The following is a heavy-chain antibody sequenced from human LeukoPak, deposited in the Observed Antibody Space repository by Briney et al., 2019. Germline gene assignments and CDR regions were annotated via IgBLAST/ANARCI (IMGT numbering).Heavy chain of an antibody. CDR2: IYHSGST. D-gene: IGHD2-2*01. CDR3: ARALYCSSTSCYLGAFDI. V-gene: IGHV4-30-2*01. J-gene: IGHJ3*02. CDR1: GGSISSGGYS. Sequence: SQTLSLTCAVSGGSISSGGYSWSWIRQPPGKGLEWIVYIYHSGSTYYNPSLKSRVTISVDRSKNQFSLKLSSVTAADTAVYYCARALYCSSTSCYLGAFDIWGQGTMVTVSS.